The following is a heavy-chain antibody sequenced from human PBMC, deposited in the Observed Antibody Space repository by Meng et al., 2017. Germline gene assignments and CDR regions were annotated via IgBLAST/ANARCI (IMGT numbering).Heavy chain of an antibody. CDR3: ARDFLALRYFDWSKNGRAFDI. J-gene: IGHJ3*02. CDR1: GFTFSGSV. V-gene: IGHV3-73*01. CDR2: IKTKANSYAT. Sequence: GESLKISCAASGFTFSGSVMHWVRQASGKGLEWVGRIKTKANSYATTYAASVKGSFTISRDDSKDTAYLQMNSLKSEDTAVYYCARDFLALRYFDWSKNGRAFDIWGQGTMVTVSS. D-gene: IGHD3-9*01.